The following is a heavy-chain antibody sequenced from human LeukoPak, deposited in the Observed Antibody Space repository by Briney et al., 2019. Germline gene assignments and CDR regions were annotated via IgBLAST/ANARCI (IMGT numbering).Heavy chain of an antibody. Sequence: PGGSLRLSCAASGFTFSNYAMTWVRQAPGKGLEGVSSTSGSGDDTHYADSVKGRFTISRDNSKNTLYLQMNSLRADDTAIYYCARLTGYQDYWGQGTLVTVSS. D-gene: IGHD2-2*01. CDR1: GFTFSNYA. CDR3: ARLTGYQDY. J-gene: IGHJ4*02. V-gene: IGHV3-23*01. CDR2: TSGSGDDT.